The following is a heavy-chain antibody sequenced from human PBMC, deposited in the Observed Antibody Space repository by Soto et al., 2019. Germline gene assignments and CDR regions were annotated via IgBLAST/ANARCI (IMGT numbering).Heavy chain of an antibody. CDR1: GFTFSSYD. CDR2: IGTAGDP. Sequence: PGGSLRLSCAASGFTFSSYDMHWVRQATGKGLEWVSAIGTAGDPYYPGSVKGRFTISRDNSKNTLYLQMNSLRAEDTAVYYCARVPRLNYGDYVHYYYGMDVWGQGTTVTVSS. CDR3: ARVPRLNYGDYVHYYYGMDV. J-gene: IGHJ6*02. D-gene: IGHD4-17*01. V-gene: IGHV3-13*05.